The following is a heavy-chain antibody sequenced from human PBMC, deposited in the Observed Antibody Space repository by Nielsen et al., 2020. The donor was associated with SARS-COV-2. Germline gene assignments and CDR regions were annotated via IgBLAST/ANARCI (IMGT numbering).Heavy chain of an antibody. V-gene: IGHV3-30*04. CDR3: ARDGSTVATPADYFDS. J-gene: IGHJ4*02. CDR1: GFIFSNYA. D-gene: IGHD4-17*01. Sequence: GESLKISCAASGFIFSNYAMHWVRQSPGKGLEWVALILFDGSETYYADSMKGRFTISRDNSKNTLYLEMNSLRPEDTTLYYCARDGSTVATPADYFDSWGLGTLVIVSS. CDR2: ILFDGSET.